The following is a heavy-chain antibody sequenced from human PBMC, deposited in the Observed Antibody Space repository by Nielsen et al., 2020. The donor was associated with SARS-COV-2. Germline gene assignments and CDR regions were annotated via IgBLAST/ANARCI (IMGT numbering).Heavy chain of an antibody. V-gene: IGHV3-30-3*01. Sequence: GESLKISCAASGFTFSGYAMHWVRQAPGKGLEWVAVISYDGSNDYYADSVRGRFTISRDNSKNTLFLQMNSLRAEDTAVYYCARGNGWGSYFDYWGQGTLVTVSS. CDR1: GFTFSGYA. D-gene: IGHD7-27*01. CDR3: ARGNGWGSYFDY. CDR2: ISYDGSND. J-gene: IGHJ4*02.